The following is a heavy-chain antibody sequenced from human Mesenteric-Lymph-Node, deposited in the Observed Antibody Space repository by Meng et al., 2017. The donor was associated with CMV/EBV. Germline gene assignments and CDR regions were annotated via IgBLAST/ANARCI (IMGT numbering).Heavy chain of an antibody. D-gene: IGHD6-6*01. CDR3: ARQVGQLDWFDP. CDR2: IYPGDSDT. Sequence: KVSCKGSGYSFTSYWIGWVRQMPGKGLEWMGIIYPGDSDTRYSPSFQGQVTISSDKSISTAYLQWSSLKASDTAIYYCARQVGQLDWFDPWGQGTLVTVSS. J-gene: IGHJ5*02. V-gene: IGHV5-51*01. CDR1: GYSFTSYW.